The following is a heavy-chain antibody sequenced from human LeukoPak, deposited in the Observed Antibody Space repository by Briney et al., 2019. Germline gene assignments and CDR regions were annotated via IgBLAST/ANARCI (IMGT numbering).Heavy chain of an antibody. CDR1: GFTFADYA. D-gene: IGHD5-18*01. V-gene: IGHV3-9*01. CDR3: AKGRGYNYGYIFGYFDY. CDR2: ISWNSGNI. J-gene: IGHJ4*02. Sequence: GGSLRHPCAASGFTFADYALHWARQTPRKGLEWVSGISWNSGNIDYADSVKGRFTISRDNAKNSLYLQMNSLRAEDTALYYCAKGRGYNYGYIFGYFDYWGQGTLVTVSS.